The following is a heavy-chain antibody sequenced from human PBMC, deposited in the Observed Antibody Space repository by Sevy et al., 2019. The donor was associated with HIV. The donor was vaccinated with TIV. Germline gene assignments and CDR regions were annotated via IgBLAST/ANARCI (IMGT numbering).Heavy chain of an antibody. V-gene: IGHV4-59*01. CDR1: GGSISSYY. J-gene: IGHJ5*02. D-gene: IGHD5-12*01. CDR3: TRAPPVRSGDDSLNWFDP. CDR2: IHYTGSA. Sequence: SETLSLTCTVSGGSISSYYWSWIRQPPGKGLEYIGYIHYTGSANYNPSLKSRVTISVDTSKNQFALKLSSVTAADTAGYYCTRAPPVRSGDDSLNWFDPWGQGSLVTVSS.